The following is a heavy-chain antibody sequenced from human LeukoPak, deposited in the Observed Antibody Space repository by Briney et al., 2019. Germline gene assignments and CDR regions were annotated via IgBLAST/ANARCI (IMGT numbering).Heavy chain of an antibody. CDR1: GGSFTGYY. CDR3: ARGRIQLWFDF. CDR2: INHVGIT. Sequence: PSETLSLTCTVYGGSFTGYYWSWIRQPPGKGLEWIGEINHVGITNYSPSLKSRVTISLDTSKNQFSLNLSSVTAADTAVYYCARGRIQLWFDFWGQGALVTVSS. D-gene: IGHD5-18*01. J-gene: IGHJ4*02. V-gene: IGHV4-34*01.